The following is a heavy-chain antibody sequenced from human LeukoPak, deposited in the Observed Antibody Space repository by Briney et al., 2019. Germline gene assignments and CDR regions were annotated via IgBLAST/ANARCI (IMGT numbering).Heavy chain of an antibody. V-gene: IGHV3-9*03. J-gene: IGHJ4*02. CDR3: AKGTTHYYDSSGYPPYDY. Sequence: GGSLRLSCAASGFTFDDYAMHWVRQAPGKGLEWVSGISWNSGSIGYADSVKGRFTISRDNAKNSLYLQMNSLRAEDMALYYCAKGTTHYYDSSGYPPYDYWGQGTLVTVSS. D-gene: IGHD3-22*01. CDR2: ISWNSGSI. CDR1: GFTFDDYA.